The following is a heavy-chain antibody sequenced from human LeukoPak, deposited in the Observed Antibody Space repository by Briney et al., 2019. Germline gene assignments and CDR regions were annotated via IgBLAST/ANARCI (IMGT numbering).Heavy chain of an antibody. CDR3: ARLGYPSGMDV. D-gene: IGHD2-15*01. Sequence: GGSLRLSCAASGFTFSIYWMGWVRQAPGKGLEWVANIIQYGSEKYYVDSVKGRFTISRDNAKNSLYLQMNSLRVEDTAVYYCARLGYPSGMDVWGQGTTVTVSS. V-gene: IGHV3-7*05. CDR2: IIQYGSEK. J-gene: IGHJ6*02. CDR1: GFTFSIYW.